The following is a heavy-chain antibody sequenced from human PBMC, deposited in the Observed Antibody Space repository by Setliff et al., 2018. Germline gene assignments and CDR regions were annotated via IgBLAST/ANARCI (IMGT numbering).Heavy chain of an antibody. CDR3: ARGGTTLTSYDY. CDR2: ISPKSGGT. V-gene: IGHV1-2*02. J-gene: IGHJ4*02. CDR1: GYIFNDFY. Sequence: ASVKVSCKASGYIFNDFYIHWVRQAPGQGLEWMGWISPKSGGTNYGQKFQGRVTMTRDTSISTVYMELSGLRSDDTAVYYCARGGTTLTSYDYWGQGTLVTVSS. D-gene: IGHD4-4*01.